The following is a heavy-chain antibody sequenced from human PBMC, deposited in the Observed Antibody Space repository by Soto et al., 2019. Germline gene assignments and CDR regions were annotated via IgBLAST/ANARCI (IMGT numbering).Heavy chain of an antibody. Sequence: PGGSLRLSCAASGFTVSSNYMSWVRQAPGKGLEWVSVIYSGGSTYYADSVKGRFTISRDNSKNTLYLQMNSLRAGDTAVYYCARANAGLYYFDYWGQGTLVTVSS. CDR2: IYSGGST. CDR3: ARANAGLYYFDY. CDR1: GFTVSSNY. V-gene: IGHV3-66*01. D-gene: IGHD6-13*01. J-gene: IGHJ4*02.